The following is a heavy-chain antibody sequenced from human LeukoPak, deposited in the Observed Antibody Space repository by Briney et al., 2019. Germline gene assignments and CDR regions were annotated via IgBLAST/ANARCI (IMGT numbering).Heavy chain of an antibody. CDR1: GYTFTGYY. D-gene: IGHD5-24*01. CDR2: IIPIFGTA. V-gene: IGHV1-69*05. J-gene: IGHJ5*02. CDR3: ALEMATIRRVGFDP. Sequence: GASVKVSCKASGYTFTGYYMHWVRQAPGQGLEWMGGIIPIFGTANYAQKFQGRVTITTDESTSTACMELSSLRSEDTAVYYCALEMATIRRVGFDPWGQGTLVTVSS.